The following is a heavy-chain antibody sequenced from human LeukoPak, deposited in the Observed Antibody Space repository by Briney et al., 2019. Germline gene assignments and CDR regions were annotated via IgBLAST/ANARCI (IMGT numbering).Heavy chain of an antibody. Sequence: GGSLGLSCAASGFTFSSYWMSWVRQAPGKGLEWVANMNQDGSEKYYVDSVKGRFTISRDNAENSLYLQMNSLRAEDTAVYYCARDGSGPDYWGQGTLVTVSS. CDR2: MNQDGSEK. CDR3: ARDGSGPDY. J-gene: IGHJ4*02. CDR1: GFTFSSYW. V-gene: IGHV3-7*01. D-gene: IGHD6-19*01.